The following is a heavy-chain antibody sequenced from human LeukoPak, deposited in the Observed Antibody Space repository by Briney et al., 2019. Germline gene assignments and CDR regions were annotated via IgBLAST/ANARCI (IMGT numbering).Heavy chain of an antibody. CDR2: ISSTGSDT. Sequence: PGGTLRLSCAASGFIFSHYGMNWVRQAPGKGLEWVSCISSTGSDTYYADSVKGRFTISRDNAKNSLYLQMNSLRAEDTAVYYCARDFFVSGSYYNAGYWGQGTLVTVSS. J-gene: IGHJ4*02. CDR3: ARDFFVSGSYYNAGY. CDR1: GFIFSHYG. D-gene: IGHD3-10*01. V-gene: IGHV3-21*01.